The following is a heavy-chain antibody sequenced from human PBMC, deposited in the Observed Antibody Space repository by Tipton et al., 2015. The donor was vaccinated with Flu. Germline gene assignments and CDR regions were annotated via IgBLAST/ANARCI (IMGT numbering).Heavy chain of an antibody. J-gene: IGHJ4*02. CDR2: IFPGDSDT. D-gene: IGHD4/OR15-4a*01. CDR1: GYSFTNYW. CDR3: ASTNFYYAASFDY. Sequence: QLVQSGAEVKKPGESLKLSCKTSGYSFTNYWIGWVRQKPGKGLEWMGIIFPGDSDTRYSASFEGQVTISADKSISTAYLQWSSLKASDTALYYCASTNFYYAASFDYWGQGTLVTVSS. V-gene: IGHV5-51*01.